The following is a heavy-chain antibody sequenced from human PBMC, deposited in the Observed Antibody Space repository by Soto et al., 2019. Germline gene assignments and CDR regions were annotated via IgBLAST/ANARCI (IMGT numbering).Heavy chain of an antibody. CDR3: ARDVYYDFWSGYYSNYYYGMDV. CDR2: INPSGGST. V-gene: IGHV1-46*01. J-gene: IGHJ6*02. D-gene: IGHD3-3*01. CDR1: GYTFTSYY. Sequence: ASVKVSCKASGYTFTSYYMHWVRQAPGQGLEWMGIINPSGGSTSYAQKFQGRVTMTRDTSTSTVYMELSSLRSEDTAVYYCARDVYYDFWSGYYSNYYYGMDVWDQGTTVTVSS.